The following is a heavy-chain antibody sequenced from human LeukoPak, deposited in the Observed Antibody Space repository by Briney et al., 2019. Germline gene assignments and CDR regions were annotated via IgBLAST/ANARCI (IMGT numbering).Heavy chain of an antibody. CDR2: IYTSGST. J-gene: IGHJ4*02. CDR1: GGSISSGSYY. CDR3: ARAPVVRGVIALFFDY. V-gene: IGHV4-61*02. Sequence: SETLSLTCTVSGGSISSGSYYWSWIRQPAGKGLEWIGRIYTSGSTNYNPSLKSRVTISVDTSKNQFSLKLSSVTAADTAVYYCARAPVVRGVIALFFDYWGQGTLVTVSS. D-gene: IGHD3-10*01.